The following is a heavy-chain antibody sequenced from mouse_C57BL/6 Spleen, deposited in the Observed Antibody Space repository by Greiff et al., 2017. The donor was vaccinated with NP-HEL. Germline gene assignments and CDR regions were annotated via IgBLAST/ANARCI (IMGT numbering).Heavy chain of an antibody. D-gene: IGHD1-1*01. CDR2: ISYDGSN. CDR3: ARERYYGSGLAWFAY. Sequence: EVKLMESGPGLVKPSQSLSLTCSVTGYSITSGYYWNWIRQFPGNKLEWMGYISYDGSNNYNPSLKNRISITRDTSKNQFFLKLNSVTTEDTATDYCARERYYGSGLAWFAYWGQGTLVTVSA. J-gene: IGHJ3*01. CDR1: GYSITSGYY. V-gene: IGHV3-6*01.